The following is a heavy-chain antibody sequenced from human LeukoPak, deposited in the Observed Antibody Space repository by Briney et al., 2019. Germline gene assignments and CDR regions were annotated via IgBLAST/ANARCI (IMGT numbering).Heavy chain of an antibody. CDR1: GFTFDDYA. Sequence: PGRSLRLSCAASGFTFDDYAMHWVRQAPGKGLEWVSGISWNSGSIGYADSVKGRFTISRDNAKNSLYLQMNSLRAEDTALYYCAKGEAANYYCYGMDVWGQGTTVTVSS. D-gene: IGHD2-15*01. CDR2: ISWNSGSI. CDR3: AKGEAANYYCYGMDV. J-gene: IGHJ6*02. V-gene: IGHV3-9*01.